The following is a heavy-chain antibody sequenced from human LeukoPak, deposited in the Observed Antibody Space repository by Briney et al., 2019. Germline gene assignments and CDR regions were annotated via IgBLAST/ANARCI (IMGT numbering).Heavy chain of an antibody. CDR2: IYYSGST. D-gene: IGHD6-19*01. V-gene: IGHV4-61*08. CDR1: GGSISSGGYY. CDR3: ARLGIAVDNWFDP. Sequence: NTSETLSLTCTVSGGSISSGGYYWSWIRRHPGKGLEWIGYIYYSGSTNFNPSLESRVTMSVDTSKNQFSLKLTSVTAADTAMYYCARLGIAVDNWFDPWGQGTLVTVSS. J-gene: IGHJ5*02.